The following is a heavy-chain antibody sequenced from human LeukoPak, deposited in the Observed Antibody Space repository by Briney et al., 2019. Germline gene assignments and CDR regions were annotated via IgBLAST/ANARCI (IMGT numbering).Heavy chain of an antibody. J-gene: IGHJ6*03. V-gene: IGHV1-46*01. D-gene: IGHD3-3*01. CDR3: ARERGNDFWSGRVQTMDV. Sequence: ASVKVSCKASGYTFTNYYMHWVRQAPGQGLEWMGMINPSGGSTSYAQKFQGRVTMTRDMSTSTVYMELSSLRSEDTAVYYCARERGNDFWSGRVQTMDVWGKGTTVTVSS. CDR2: INPSGGST. CDR1: GYTFTNYY.